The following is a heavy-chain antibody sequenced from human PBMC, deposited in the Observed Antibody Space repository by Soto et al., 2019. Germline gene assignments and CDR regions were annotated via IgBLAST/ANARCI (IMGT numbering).Heavy chain of an antibody. Sequence: GGSLRLSCAASGFTFSSYAMHWVRQAPGKGLEWVAVISYDGSNKYYADSVKGRFTISRDNSKNTLYLQMNSLRAEDTAVYYCARDLKGYFQHWGQGTLVTVSS. J-gene: IGHJ1*01. V-gene: IGHV3-30-3*01. CDR3: ARDLKGYFQH. CDR1: GFTFSSYA. CDR2: ISYDGSNK.